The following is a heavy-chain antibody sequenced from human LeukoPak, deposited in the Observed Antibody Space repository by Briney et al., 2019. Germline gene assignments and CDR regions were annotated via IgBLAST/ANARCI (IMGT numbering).Heavy chain of an antibody. V-gene: IGHV3-30-3*01. J-gene: IGHJ4*02. Sequence: PGGSLRLSCAASGFTFSSYAMHWVRQAPGKGLEWVAVISYDGSNKYYADSVKGRFTISRDNSKNTLYLQMNSLRAEDTAVYYCASLINGEAGIAAAGLLLDYWGQGTLVTVSS. D-gene: IGHD6-13*01. CDR1: GFTFSSYA. CDR2: ISYDGSNK. CDR3: ASLINGEAGIAAAGLLLDY.